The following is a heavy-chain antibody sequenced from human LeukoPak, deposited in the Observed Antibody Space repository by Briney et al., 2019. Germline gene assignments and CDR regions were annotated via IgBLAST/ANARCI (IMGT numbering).Heavy chain of an antibody. J-gene: IGHJ5*01. D-gene: IGHD2-15*01. CDR2: INHSGST. Sequence: PSETLSLTCTVSGGSISNKYWSWIRQPPGKGLEWIGEINHSGSTNYNPSLKSRVTISVDTSKNQFSLKLSSVTAADTAVYYCASRYCSGGSCYSGWFDSWGQGTLVTVSS. CDR3: ASRYCSGGSCYSGWFDS. CDR1: GGSISNKY. V-gene: IGHV4-34*01.